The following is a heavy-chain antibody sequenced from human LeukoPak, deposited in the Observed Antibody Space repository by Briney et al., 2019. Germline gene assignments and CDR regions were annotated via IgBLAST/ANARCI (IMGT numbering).Heavy chain of an antibody. V-gene: IGHV4-39*01. D-gene: IGHD3-16*01. J-gene: IGHJ5*02. CDR2: IYYSGST. CDR3: ARHYGP. Sequence: PGGSLRLSCAASGFTFSDYWMTWVRQPPGKGLEWIGSIYYSGSTYYNPSLKSRVTISVDTSKNQFSLKLSSVTAADTAVYYCARHYGPWGQGTLVTVSS. CDR1: GFTFSDYW.